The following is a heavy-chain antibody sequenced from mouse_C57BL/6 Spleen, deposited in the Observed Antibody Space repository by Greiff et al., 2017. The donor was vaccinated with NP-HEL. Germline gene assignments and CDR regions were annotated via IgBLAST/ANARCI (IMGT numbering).Heavy chain of an antibody. D-gene: IGHD2-2*01. CDR1: GYTFTSYW. Sequence: VQLQQSGAELVRPGTSVKLSCKASGYTFTSYWMPWVKQRPGQGLEWIGVIDPSDSYTNYNQKFKGKATLTVDTSSSTAYMQLSSLTSEDSAVYYCARGDGYDRYAMDYWGQGTSVTVSS. J-gene: IGHJ4*01. CDR2: IDPSDSYT. V-gene: IGHV1-59*01. CDR3: ARGDGYDRYAMDY.